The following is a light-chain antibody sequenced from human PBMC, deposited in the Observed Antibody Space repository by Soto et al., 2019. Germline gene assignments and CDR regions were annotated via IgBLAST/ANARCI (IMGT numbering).Light chain of an antibody. Sequence: EIVLTQTPATLSLSPGERATLSCRASESVSSCLAWYQQKPGQAPRLLIYDASNRATGIPARFSGSGSGTDFTLNISSLEPEDFAGYYCQQCSNWPPITFGQGTRLEIK. V-gene: IGKV3-11*01. CDR3: QQCSNWPPIT. CDR1: ESVSSC. J-gene: IGKJ5*01. CDR2: DAS.